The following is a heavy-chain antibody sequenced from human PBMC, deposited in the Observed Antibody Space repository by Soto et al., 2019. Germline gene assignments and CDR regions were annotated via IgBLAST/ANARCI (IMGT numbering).Heavy chain of an antibody. D-gene: IGHD3-9*01. CDR3: ADLRYFD. J-gene: IGHJ3*01. V-gene: IGHV3-30-3*01. CDR1: GFIFSSYA. CDR2: ISQDGNKK. Sequence: QVQLVESGGGVVRPGRSLRLSCAASGFIFSSYAMHWVRQAPGKGLEWVAGISQDGNKKYYADSVEGRFTISRDNSKNTLDVEMSSLRAEDTAVYYCADLRYFDWGQGTMVTVS.